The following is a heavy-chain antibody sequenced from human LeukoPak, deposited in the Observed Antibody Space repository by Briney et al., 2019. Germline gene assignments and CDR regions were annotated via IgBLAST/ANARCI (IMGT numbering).Heavy chain of an antibody. J-gene: IGHJ3*02. CDR3: AGRLRWRRAAFDI. CDR2: IYYSGST. CDR1: GDSISSYY. V-gene: IGHV4-59*01. Sequence: SETLSLTCTASGDSISSYYLSWIRQPPGQGLEWIGYIYYSGSTNYNPSLESRVTISVDPSKNQYSLKLSSVTAADTAVYYCAGRLRWRRAAFDIWGQGTMVTVSS. D-gene: IGHD4-23*01.